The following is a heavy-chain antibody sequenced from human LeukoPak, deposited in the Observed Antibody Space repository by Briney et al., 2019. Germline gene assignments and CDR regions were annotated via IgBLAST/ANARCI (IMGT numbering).Heavy chain of an antibody. CDR1: GYSISSGYY. CDR2: INHSGST. J-gene: IGHJ4*02. V-gene: IGHV4-34*01. D-gene: IGHD3-9*01. CDR3: ARALRYFDWLLGY. Sequence: PSETLSLTCAVSGYSISSGYYRSWIRQPPGKGLEWIGEINHSGSTNYNPSLKSRVTISVDTSKNQFSLKLSSVTAADTAVYYCARALRYFDWLLGYWGQGTLVTVSS.